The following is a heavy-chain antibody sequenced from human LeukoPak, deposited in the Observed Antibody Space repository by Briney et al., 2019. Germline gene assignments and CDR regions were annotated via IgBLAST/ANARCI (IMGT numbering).Heavy chain of an antibody. J-gene: IGHJ3*02. CDR3: ARDPPPYYYDSKDAFDI. D-gene: IGHD3-22*01. Sequence: ASVKVSCKASGYTFTSYGISWVRQAPGQGLEWMGWISAHNSNTNYAQKLQGRVTMTTGTSTSTAYMELRSLRSDDTAVYYCARDPPPYYYDSKDAFDIWGQGTMVTVSS. CDR2: ISAHNSNT. CDR1: GYTFTSYG. V-gene: IGHV1-18*01.